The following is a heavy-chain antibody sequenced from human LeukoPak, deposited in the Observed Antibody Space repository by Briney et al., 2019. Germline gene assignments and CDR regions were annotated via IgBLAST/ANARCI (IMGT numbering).Heavy chain of an antibody. CDR1: AGTFSGYA. Sequence: SVKVSCKASAGTFSGYAITWVRQAPGQGLEWMGRIIPITGITKYAQKFQGRVTITTDESTSTAYMELSSLRSEDTAVYYCAGMYYYDSSGYYSRQHHFDYWGQGTLVTVSS. CDR2: IIPITGIT. CDR3: AGMYYYDSSGYYSRQHHFDY. J-gene: IGHJ4*02. D-gene: IGHD3-22*01. V-gene: IGHV1-69*04.